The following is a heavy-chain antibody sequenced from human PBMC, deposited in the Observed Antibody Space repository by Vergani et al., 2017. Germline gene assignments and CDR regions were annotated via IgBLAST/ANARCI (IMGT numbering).Heavy chain of an antibody. CDR2: INPIDSKI. CDR1: ESSFISNE. Sequence: EVMLVQSGAEVKKPGESLKISCKYSESSFISNEIAWVRQMSGKGLQWMGNINPIDSKIAYSPSFQGQAIMSLDKSITTAYLQWRSLKASDTAMYYCARHSSIYDFWSGYWSGYDAFDIWGQGTMVTVSS. J-gene: IGHJ3*02. D-gene: IGHD3-3*01. V-gene: IGHV5-51*01. CDR3: ARHSSIYDFWSGYWSGYDAFDI.